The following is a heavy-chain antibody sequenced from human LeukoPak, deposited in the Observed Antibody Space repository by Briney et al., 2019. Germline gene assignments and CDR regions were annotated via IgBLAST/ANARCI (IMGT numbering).Heavy chain of an antibody. J-gene: IGHJ5*02. CDR2: IYPGDSDT. CDR3: ATPSYDFWSGYYSQVGWFDP. Sequence: GESLKISCKGSGYNFTSYWIGWVRQMPGKGLEWMGIIYPGDSDTRYSPSFQGQVTISADKSISTAYLQWSSLKASDTAMYYCATPSYDFWSGYYSQVGWFDPWGQGTLVTVSS. D-gene: IGHD3-3*01. V-gene: IGHV5-51*01. CDR1: GYNFTSYW.